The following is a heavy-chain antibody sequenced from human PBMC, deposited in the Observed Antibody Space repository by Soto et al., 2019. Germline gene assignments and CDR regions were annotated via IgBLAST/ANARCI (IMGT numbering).Heavy chain of an antibody. J-gene: IGHJ4*02. Sequence: EVQLMESGGGMVQPGGSLRLSCGASGFTFSNYRMTWVRQAPGKGLEWVAHIKQEGSVKNYVDSVEGRFTVSRDNTMNSLYMQMNSLSAEDTAVNYWARDAAQYKGGGDLYSFEYGGQGTPVTVSS. CDR2: IKQEGSVK. CDR1: GFTFSNYR. CDR3: ARDAAQYKGGGDLYSFEY. D-gene: IGHD1-20*01. V-gene: IGHV3-7*05.